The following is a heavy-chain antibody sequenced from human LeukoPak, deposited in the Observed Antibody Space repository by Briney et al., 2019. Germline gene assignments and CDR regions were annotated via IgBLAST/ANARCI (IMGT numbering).Heavy chain of an antibody. CDR3: TTGITMVRGVIHLIDY. D-gene: IGHD3-10*01. V-gene: IGHV3-15*01. CDR2: IKSKTDGGTT. CDR1: GFTFSNAW. Sequence: PGGSLRLSCAASGFTFSNAWMSWVRQAPGKGLEWFGRIKSKTDGGTTDYAAPVKGRFTISRDDSKNTLYLQMNSLKTEDTAVYYCTTGITMVRGVIHLIDYWGQGTLVTVSS. J-gene: IGHJ4*02.